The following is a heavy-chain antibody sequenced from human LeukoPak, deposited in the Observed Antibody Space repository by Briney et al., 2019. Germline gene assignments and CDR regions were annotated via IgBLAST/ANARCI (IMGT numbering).Heavy chain of an antibody. CDR3: ARVRARGYDSSGYTGFIDY. J-gene: IGHJ4*02. V-gene: IGHV4-4*07. CDR2: IYTSGST. CDR1: GGSISSYY. Sequence: SETLSLTCTVSGGSISSYYWSWIRQPAGKGLEWIGRIYTSGSTNYNPSLKSRVTISVDTSKNQFSLKLSSVTAADTAVYYCARVRARGYDSSGYTGFIDYWGQGTLVTVSS. D-gene: IGHD3-22*01.